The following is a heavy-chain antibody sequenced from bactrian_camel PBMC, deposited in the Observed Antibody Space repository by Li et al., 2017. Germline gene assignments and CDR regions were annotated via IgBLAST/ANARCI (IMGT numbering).Heavy chain of an antibody. V-gene: IGHV3S53*01. Sequence: VQLVESGGGSVQAGGSLRLSCTASGYTHVYTKYTLAWFRQAPMHEREGVASVTVDGTTTYADSVTGRATISKDHAKNTVDLHMVSLKPDDTGMYYCAAEDAPWSEICHSTRYSDDSLRANSWGQGTQVTV. CDR3: AAEDAPWSEICHSTRYSDDSLRANS. CDR2: VTVDGTT. J-gene: IGHJ6*01. CDR1: GYTHVYTKYT. D-gene: IGHD4*01.